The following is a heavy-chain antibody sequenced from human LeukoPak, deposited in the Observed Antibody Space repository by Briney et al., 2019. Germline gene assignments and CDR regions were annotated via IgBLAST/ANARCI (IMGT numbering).Heavy chain of an antibody. CDR2: IIPILGIA. Sequence: ASVKVSCKASGGTFSSYAISWVRQAPGQGLEWMGRIIPILGIANYAQKFQGRVTITADESTSTAYMELSSLRSEDTAVYYCARTSEDYGGNEDNWFDPWGQGTLVTVSS. V-gene: IGHV1-69*04. J-gene: IGHJ5*02. D-gene: IGHD4-23*01. CDR1: GGTFSSYA. CDR3: ARTSEDYGGNEDNWFDP.